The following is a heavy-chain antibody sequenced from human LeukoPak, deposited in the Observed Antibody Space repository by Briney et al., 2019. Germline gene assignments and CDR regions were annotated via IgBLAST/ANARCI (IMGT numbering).Heavy chain of an antibody. D-gene: IGHD3-10*02. CDR3: AELGITMIGGV. V-gene: IGHV3-48*03. CDR1: GFTFSSYA. Sequence: GGSLRLSCAASGFTFSSYAMHWVRHAPGQGLEWVSYISSSGSTIYYADSVKGRFNITRDNDKNSLYLQMNSMRAEDTAVYYCAELGITMIGGVWGKGTTVTISS. J-gene: IGHJ6*04. CDR2: ISSSGSTI.